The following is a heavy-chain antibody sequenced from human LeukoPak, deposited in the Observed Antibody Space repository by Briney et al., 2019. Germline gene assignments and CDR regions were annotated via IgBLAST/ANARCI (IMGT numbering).Heavy chain of an antibody. J-gene: IGHJ3*02. D-gene: IGHD2-15*01. CDR1: GGTFSSYA. Sequence: GASVKVSCKASGGTFSSYAISWVRQAPGQGLEWMGGIIPIFGTANHAQKFQGRVTITADESTSTAYMELSSLRSEDTAVYYCARGELGYCSGGSCFDAFDIWGQGTMVTVSS. CDR3: ARGELGYCSGGSCFDAFDI. CDR2: IIPIFGTA. V-gene: IGHV1-69*13.